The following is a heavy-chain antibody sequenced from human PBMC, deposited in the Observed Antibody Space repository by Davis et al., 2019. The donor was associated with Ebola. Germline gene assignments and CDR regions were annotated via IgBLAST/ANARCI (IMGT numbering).Heavy chain of an antibody. CDR3: ARDLYYYDSSGYYRWFDP. J-gene: IGHJ5*02. D-gene: IGHD3-22*01. CDR2: INPNSGGT. V-gene: IGHV1-2*04. CDR1: GYTFTGYY. Sequence: ASVKVSCKASGYTFTGYYMHWVRQAPGQGLEWMGWINPNSGGTNYAPKFQGWVTMTRDTSISTAYMELSRLRSDDTAVYYCARDLYYYDSSGYYRWFDPWGQGTLVTVSS.